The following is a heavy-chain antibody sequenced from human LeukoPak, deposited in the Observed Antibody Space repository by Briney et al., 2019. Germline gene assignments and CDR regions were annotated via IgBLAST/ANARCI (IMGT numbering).Heavy chain of an antibody. Sequence: GASVKVSCKASGYTFTSYGISWVGQPPGQGLEWVGWISSYNGNTTYAQKLQGTATMTTDTPTSTAYMELRSLRSDDTAVYHCARAVPRDYYGSGSLVGGNYWGQGTLVTVSS. D-gene: IGHD3-10*01. CDR3: ARAVPRDYYGSGSLVGGNY. CDR1: GYTFTSYG. V-gene: IGHV1-18*01. J-gene: IGHJ4*02. CDR2: ISSYNGNT.